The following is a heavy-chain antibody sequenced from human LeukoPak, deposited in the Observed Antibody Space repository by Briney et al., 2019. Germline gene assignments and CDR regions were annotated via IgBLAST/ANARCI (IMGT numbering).Heavy chain of an antibody. Sequence: TVKISCKTSGYSFGGYYIHWVRHAPGQGLEWMGRINPNSANTKYAQKFQGRVTMTRDTSTNTVFMELSSMRSDDTAVYYCARDGAYSLGLIWLDPWGQGTLVSVSS. CDR3: ARDGAYSLGLIWLDP. V-gene: IGHV1-2*06. CDR2: INPNSANT. CDR1: GYSFGGYY. J-gene: IGHJ5*02. D-gene: IGHD5-18*01.